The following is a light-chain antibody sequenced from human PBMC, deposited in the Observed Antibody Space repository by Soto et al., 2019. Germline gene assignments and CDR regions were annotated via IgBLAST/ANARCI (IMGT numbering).Light chain of an antibody. CDR1: QSVNSKF. CDR2: GAS. CDR3: SHYPDSPLYI. J-gene: IGKJ2*01. Sequence: EIVLTQSPGTLSLSPGERATLSCRASQSVNSKFLAWYQQKTGQAPRLHIYGASNRATGIPDRFHGSGSGTDFTLTISRLEAEDFAVYYCSHYPDSPLYIFGQGTKLEIK. V-gene: IGKV3-20*01.